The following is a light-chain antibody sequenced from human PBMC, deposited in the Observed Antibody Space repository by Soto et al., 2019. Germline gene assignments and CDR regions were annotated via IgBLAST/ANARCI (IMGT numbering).Light chain of an antibody. CDR1: QSVHSN. CDR2: GAS. V-gene: IGKV3-15*01. J-gene: IGKJ2*01. Sequence: EIVMTQSPATLSVSPGERATLSCRASQSVHSNLAWYQQKPGQAPRLLIYGASTRATGIPARFSGSGSGTEVTLTISSLQSGDFAVYFCQQYNNWPPYTFGQGTKLEI. CDR3: QQYNNWPPYT.